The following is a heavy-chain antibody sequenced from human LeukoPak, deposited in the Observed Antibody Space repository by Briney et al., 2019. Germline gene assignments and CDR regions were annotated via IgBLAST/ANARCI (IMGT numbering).Heavy chain of an antibody. CDR1: GYTFTDYY. J-gene: IGHJ3*01. CDR3: ARYRYSGTSRSPLAF. Sequence: GASVKVSCKASGYTFTDYYIHWVRQVPGQGLEWMGWINPKSGVTNYALRFKGRVTMTRDTSITTVYMEASSLRSDATAVYYCARYRYSGTSRSPLAFWGQGTTVTVSS. V-gene: IGHV1-2*02. D-gene: IGHD1-26*01. CDR2: INPKSGVT.